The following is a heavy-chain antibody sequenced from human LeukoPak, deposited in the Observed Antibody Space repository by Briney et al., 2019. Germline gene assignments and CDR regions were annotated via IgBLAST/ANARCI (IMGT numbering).Heavy chain of an antibody. D-gene: IGHD6-19*01. V-gene: IGHV1-8*01. CDR2: MNPNSGNT. Sequence: ASVKVSCKASGYTFTSYDINWVRQATGQGLEWMGWMNPNSGNTGYAQKFQGRVTMTRNTSISTAYMELSSLRSEDTAVYYCARGSGWDFPSYYCGMDVWGQGTTVTVSS. J-gene: IGHJ6*02. CDR3: ARGSGWDFPSYYCGMDV. CDR1: GYTFTSYD.